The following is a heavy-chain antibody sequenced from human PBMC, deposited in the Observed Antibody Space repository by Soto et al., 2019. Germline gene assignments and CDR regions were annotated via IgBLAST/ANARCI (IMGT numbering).Heavy chain of an antibody. V-gene: IGHV3-15*01. CDR2: IKSKTDGGTT. Sequence: GGSLRLSCAASGFTFSNAWMSWVRQAPGKGLEWVGRIKSKTDGGTTDYAAPVKGRFTISRDDSKNTLYLQMNSLKTEDTAVYYCTTVIVVVPAATGRGYYYYYYMDVWGKGTTVTVSS. CDR3: TTVIVVVPAATGRGYYYYYYMDV. CDR1: GFTFSNAW. J-gene: IGHJ6*03. D-gene: IGHD2-2*01.